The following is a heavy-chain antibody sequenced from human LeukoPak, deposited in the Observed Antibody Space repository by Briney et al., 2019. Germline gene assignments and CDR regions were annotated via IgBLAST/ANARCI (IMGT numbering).Heavy chain of an antibody. V-gene: IGHV1-46*03. CDR1: GYTFPSYY. D-gene: IGHD3-22*01. Sequence: ASVKVSCKTSGYTFPSYYIHWVRQAPGQGFEWMARINPGAGNTNYAPKFQGRVTLTRDTSTATVYMELSSLNSKDTAVYYCARDTGWDFISSVDYWGQGTLVTVSS. CDR3: ARDTGWDFISSVDY. J-gene: IGHJ4*02. CDR2: INPGAGNT.